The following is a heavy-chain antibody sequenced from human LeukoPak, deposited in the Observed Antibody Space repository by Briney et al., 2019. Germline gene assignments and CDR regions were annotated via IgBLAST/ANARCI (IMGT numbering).Heavy chain of an antibody. Sequence: PGGSLRLSCAASGFTFSRYAMHWVRQAPGKGLERVGRIKSKTDGGTTDYAAPVKGRFTISRDDSKNTLYLQMNSLKTEDTAVYYCTTDPGRCSSTSCYGRGFDYWGQGTLVTVSS. D-gene: IGHD2-2*01. CDR3: TTDPGRCSSTSCYGRGFDY. J-gene: IGHJ4*02. CDR1: GFTFSRYA. CDR2: IKSKTDGGTT. V-gene: IGHV3-15*01.